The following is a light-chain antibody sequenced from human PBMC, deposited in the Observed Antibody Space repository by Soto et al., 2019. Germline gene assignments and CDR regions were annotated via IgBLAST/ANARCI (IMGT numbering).Light chain of an antibody. CDR3: MQSTQLPPT. CDR1: XIFLHITGETF. V-gene: IGKV2D-29*02. Sequence: DIVMTQTPLSLSVAPGQPSSISCKSSXIFLHITGETFLFRYLQKPGQSPQLLIYEVSTRVSGVPDRFSGSGSGTDFTLEISRVETDDVGIYYCMQSTQLPPTFGQGTRLEIK. CDR2: EVS. J-gene: IGKJ5*01.